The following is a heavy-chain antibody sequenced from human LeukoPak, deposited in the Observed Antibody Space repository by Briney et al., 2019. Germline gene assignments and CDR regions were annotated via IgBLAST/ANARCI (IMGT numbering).Heavy chain of an antibody. V-gene: IGHV3-21*04. CDR1: GFTFHTYV. Sequence: PGGSLRLSCAASGFTFHTYVMSWVRQAPGKGLEWISSISGSTLYISYIDSVRGRFTISRDNSKNTLYLQMNSLGAEDTAIYYCAKAPYNSGWTNWFDPWGQGTLVTVSS. CDR3: AKAPYNSGWTNWFDP. CDR2: ISGSTLYI. D-gene: IGHD6-19*01. J-gene: IGHJ5*02.